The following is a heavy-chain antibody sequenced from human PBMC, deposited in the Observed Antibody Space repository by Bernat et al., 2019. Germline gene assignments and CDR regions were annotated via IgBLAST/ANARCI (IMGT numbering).Heavy chain of an antibody. CDR1: GFTFSSYW. V-gene: IGHV3-21*01. D-gene: IGHD3-9*01. CDR2: ISSSSSYI. J-gene: IGHJ4*02. CDR3: ARDRAYFDWLADY. Sequence: EVQLVESGGGLVQPGGSLRLSCAASGFTFSSYWMHWVRQAPGKGLEWVSSISSSSSYIYYADSGKGRFTISRDNAKNSLYLQMNSLRAEDTAVYYCARDRAYFDWLADYWGQGTLVTVSS.